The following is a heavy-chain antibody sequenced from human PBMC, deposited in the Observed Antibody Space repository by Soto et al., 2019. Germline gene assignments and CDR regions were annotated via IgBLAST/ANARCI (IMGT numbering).Heavy chain of an antibody. CDR2: TNPSNAFT. CDR3: ARDHSISSFCAWWLDP. CDR1: GYTFTSNC. V-gene: IGHV1-46*01. J-gene: IGHJ5*01. Sequence: GASVKVSCKASGYTFTSNCIHWVRRALGQGLEWMGVTNPSNAFTFYAPKFQGRVTMTSGPSTSTVYMDLSSLTSEDTAVYYCARDHSISSFCAWWLDPWGQGTLVTVSS. D-gene: IGHD2-21*01.